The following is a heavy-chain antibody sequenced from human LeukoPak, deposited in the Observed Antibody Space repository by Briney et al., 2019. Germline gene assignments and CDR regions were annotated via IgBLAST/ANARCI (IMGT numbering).Heavy chain of an antibody. D-gene: IGHD3-9*01. CDR3: ARGPHPIILTGPADF. CDR1: GFTFSNYG. CDR2: IWYDGTNK. V-gene: IGHV3-33*01. J-gene: IGHJ4*02. Sequence: PGGSLRLSCAASGFTFSNYGMHWVRQATGKGLEWVAVIWYDGTNKYYADSVKGRFTISRDNSKNTLYLQMNSLRAEDTAVYYCARGPHPIILTGPADFWGQGTLVTVSS.